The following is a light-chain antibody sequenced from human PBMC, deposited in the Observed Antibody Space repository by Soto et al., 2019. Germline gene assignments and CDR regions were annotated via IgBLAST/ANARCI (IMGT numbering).Light chain of an antibody. CDR1: QSISSW. V-gene: IGKV1-5*01. Sequence: DIQMTQSPSTLSASVGDRVTITCRASQSISSWLAWYQQKPGKAPKLLISDASSLGSGVPSRFSGSGSGTEFTLTISSLQPDDFATYYCQQYNIYPFTFGPGTKVDI. CDR3: QQYNIYPFT. CDR2: DAS. J-gene: IGKJ3*01.